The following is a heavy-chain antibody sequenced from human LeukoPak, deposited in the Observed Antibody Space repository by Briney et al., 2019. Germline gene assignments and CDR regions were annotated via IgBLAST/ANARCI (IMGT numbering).Heavy chain of an antibody. Sequence: PGWSLRLTCVVSGLIVSKYYLNWVRQAPWKGLEGVAVINASGRSKYAESVLGRFTISRDTSKNTPYLQMNSLRSEDTAVYYRTSRPTDGRGWGQGTLVIVSS. D-gene: IGHD2-15*01. CDR2: INASGRS. CDR3: TSRPTDGRG. V-gene: IGHV3-53*01. J-gene: IGHJ4*02. CDR1: GLIVSKYY.